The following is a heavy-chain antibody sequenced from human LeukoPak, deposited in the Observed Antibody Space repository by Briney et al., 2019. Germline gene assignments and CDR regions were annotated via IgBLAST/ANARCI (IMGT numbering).Heavy chain of an antibody. V-gene: IGHV3-66*01. CDR1: GFTFSNFG. J-gene: IGHJ3*02. Sequence: PGESLRLSCAPSGFTFSNFGMHWVRPAPGRGREWGSVIFSGGSQYYADPVKGRLTLSRDNSKNTLFLQMNSLRAEDKAVYYCSREPQGDSSGYDAFDIWGQGTMVTVSS. CDR2: IFSGGSQ. D-gene: IGHD3-22*01. CDR3: SREPQGDSSGYDAFDI.